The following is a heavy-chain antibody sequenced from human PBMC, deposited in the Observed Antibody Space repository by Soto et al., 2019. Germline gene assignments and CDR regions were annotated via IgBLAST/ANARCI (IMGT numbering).Heavy chain of an antibody. CDR2: ISSTATYT. J-gene: IGHJ4*02. V-gene: IGHV3-11*06. CDR1: GFSFSDYC. Sequence: GGSLRLSCAASGFSFSDYCMNWIRQVPGKGLEWLSYISSTATYTNYADSVRGRFTISRDSAKNSLYLDMNALRAEDTAVYYCARARLVVEGRFDYWGQGTLVTVSS. CDR3: ARARLVVEGRFDY. D-gene: IGHD3-22*01.